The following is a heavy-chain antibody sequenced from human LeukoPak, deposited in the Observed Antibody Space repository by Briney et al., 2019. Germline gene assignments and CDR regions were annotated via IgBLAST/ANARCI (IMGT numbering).Heavy chain of an antibody. V-gene: IGHV3-30-3*01. CDR1: GFTFSSYA. Sequence: GGSLRLSCAASGFTFSSYAMHWVRQAPGKGLEWVAVISYDGSNKYYADSVKGRFTISRDISKNTLYLQMNSLRAEDTAVYYCARLRVQLWLDESFDYYGMDVWGQGTTVTVSS. J-gene: IGHJ6*02. CDR3: ARLRVQLWLDESFDYYGMDV. CDR2: ISYDGSNK. D-gene: IGHD5-18*01.